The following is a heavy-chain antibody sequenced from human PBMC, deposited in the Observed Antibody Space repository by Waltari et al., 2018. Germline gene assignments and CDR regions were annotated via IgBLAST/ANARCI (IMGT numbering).Heavy chain of an antibody. CDR2: INHSGST. V-gene: IGHV4-34*01. Sequence: QVQLQQWGAGLLKPSETLSLTCAVYGGSFSGYYWSLIRQPPGEGLEWIGEINHSGSTNYNPSLKSRVTISVDTSKNQFSLKLSSVTAADTAVYYCARGRVTTMVRGARGYWFDPWGQGTLVTVSS. CDR3: ARGRVTTMVRGARGYWFDP. D-gene: IGHD3-10*01. CDR1: GGSFSGYY. J-gene: IGHJ5*02.